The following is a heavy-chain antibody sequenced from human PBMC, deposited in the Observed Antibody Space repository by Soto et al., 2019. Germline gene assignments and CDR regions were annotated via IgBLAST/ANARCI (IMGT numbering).Heavy chain of an antibody. D-gene: IGHD1-26*01. CDR3: ARGRVGATTDYFDY. CDR2: IYYSGNT. V-gene: IGHV4-31*03. J-gene: IGHJ4*02. CDR1: GGPISRGGYY. Sequence: SETLSLTCSVSGGPISRGGYYWSWIRQHPGRGLEWIGYIYYSGNTYYNPSLKSRVTISVDTSKNQFSLKLSAVTAADTAVYYCARGRVGATTDYFDYWGQGTLVTVSS.